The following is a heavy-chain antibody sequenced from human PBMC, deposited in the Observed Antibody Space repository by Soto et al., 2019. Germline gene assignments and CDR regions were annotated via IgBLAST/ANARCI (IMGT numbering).Heavy chain of an antibody. Sequence: QVQLQESGPGLVKPSETLSLTCTVSGGSISSYYWSWIRQPPGKGLEGIGYIYYSGSTNYNPSLKSRVTISVDTSKNQFSLKLSSVTAADTAVYYCARPRYCSGGSCYGDAFDIWGQGTMVTVSS. V-gene: IGHV4-59*08. CDR1: GGSISSYY. CDR3: ARPRYCSGGSCYGDAFDI. D-gene: IGHD2-15*01. J-gene: IGHJ3*02. CDR2: IYYSGST.